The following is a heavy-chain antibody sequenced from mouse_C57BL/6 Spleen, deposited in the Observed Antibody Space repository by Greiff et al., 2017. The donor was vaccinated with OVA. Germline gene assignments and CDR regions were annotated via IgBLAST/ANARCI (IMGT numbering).Heavy chain of an antibody. V-gene: IGHV1-53*01. CDR1: GYTFTSYW. J-gene: IGHJ2*01. Sequence: QVQLQHPGTVLVKPGAPVKLSCKASGYTFTSYWMHWVKQRPGQGLEWIGNINPSHGVTNYNEKFKSKATLTVDKTSSTAYMQLSSLTSGDSAVYYCEKRADWDYFDCWGQGTTLTVSS. D-gene: IGHD4-1*01. CDR2: INPSHGVT. CDR3: EKRADWDYFDC.